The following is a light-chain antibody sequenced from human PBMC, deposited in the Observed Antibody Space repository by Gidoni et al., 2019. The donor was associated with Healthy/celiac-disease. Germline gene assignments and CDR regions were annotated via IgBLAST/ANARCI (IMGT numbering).Light chain of an antibody. J-gene: IGLJ2*01. V-gene: IGLV2-14*03. CDR1: SSDVGGYNY. CDR2: DVS. CDR3: SSYTSSSTVV. Sequence: HSALTQPASVSGSPGQSLAISCTGTSSDVGGYNYVSWYQHHPGKAPKLMIYDVSNRPSGVSNRFSGSKSGKTASLTISGLQAEDEADYYCSSYTSSSTVVFGGGTKLTVL.